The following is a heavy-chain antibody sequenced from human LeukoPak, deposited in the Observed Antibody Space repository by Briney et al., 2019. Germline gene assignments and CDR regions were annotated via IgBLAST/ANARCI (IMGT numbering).Heavy chain of an antibody. CDR2: ISAYNGNT. CDR3: ARGVPHSDSSLDYYYYMDV. Sequence: ASVKVSCKASGYTFTSYGISWVRQAPGQGLEWMGWISAYNGNTNYAQKLQGRVTMTTDTSTSTAYMELRSLRSDDTAVYYCARGVPHSDSSLDYYYYMDVWGKGTTVTVSS. J-gene: IGHJ6*03. CDR1: GYTFTSYG. D-gene: IGHD6-6*01. V-gene: IGHV1-18*01.